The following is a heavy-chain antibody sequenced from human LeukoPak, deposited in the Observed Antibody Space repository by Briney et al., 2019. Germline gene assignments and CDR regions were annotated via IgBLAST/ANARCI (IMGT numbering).Heavy chain of an antibody. D-gene: IGHD3-10*01. J-gene: IGHJ5*02. CDR3: ARGGHFGELLFSWFDP. CDR1: GGSFSGYY. Sequence: SETLSLTCAVYGGSFSGYYWTWIRQPAGKGLEWIGRIYTTGSTNYNPSLKSRVTMSVDTSENQFSLKLSSVTAADTAVYYCARGGHFGELLFSWFDPWGQGTLVTVSS. CDR2: IYTTGST. V-gene: IGHV4-59*10.